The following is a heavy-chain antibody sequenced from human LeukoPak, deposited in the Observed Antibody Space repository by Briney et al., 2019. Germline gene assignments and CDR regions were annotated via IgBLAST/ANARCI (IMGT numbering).Heavy chain of an antibody. CDR1: SYTFTSYG. V-gene: IGHV1-69*13. CDR2: IIPIFGTA. J-gene: IGHJ4*02. CDR3: ARDMSSSWYDY. D-gene: IGHD6-13*01. Sequence: SVKVSCKASSYTFTSYGISWVRQAPGQGLEWMGGIIPIFGTANYAQKFQGRVTITADESTSTAYMELSSLRSEDTAVYYCARDMSSSWYDYWGQGTLVTVSS.